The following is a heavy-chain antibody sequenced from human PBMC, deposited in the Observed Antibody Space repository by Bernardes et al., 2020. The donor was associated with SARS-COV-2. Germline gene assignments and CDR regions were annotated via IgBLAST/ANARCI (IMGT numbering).Heavy chain of an antibody. Sequence: ASVKVSCKVSGYTLSEISMHWVRQTPGKGLEWMGSFDPEDGETVYAQRFQGRLTMTEDTSTDTAYMELSSLTSEDAAVYYCAASRWLLTFDYWGQGTLVTVSS. J-gene: IGHJ4*02. CDR2: FDPEDGET. D-gene: IGHD3-22*01. V-gene: IGHV1-24*01. CDR3: AASRWLLTFDY. CDR1: GYTLSEIS.